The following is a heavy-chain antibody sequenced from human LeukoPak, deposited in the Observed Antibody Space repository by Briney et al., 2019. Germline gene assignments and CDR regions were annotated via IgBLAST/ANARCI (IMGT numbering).Heavy chain of an antibody. CDR1: GFTFSDYY. CDR3: AKELAYCSGGSCSSNWFDP. D-gene: IGHD2-15*01. Sequence: GGSLRLSCAASGFTFSDYYMSWIRQAPGKGLEWVSYISSSGSTIYYADSVKGRFTISRDNAKNSLYLQMNSLRAEDTAVYYCAKELAYCSGGSCSSNWFDPWGQGTLVTVSS. CDR2: ISSSGSTI. J-gene: IGHJ5*02. V-gene: IGHV3-11*01.